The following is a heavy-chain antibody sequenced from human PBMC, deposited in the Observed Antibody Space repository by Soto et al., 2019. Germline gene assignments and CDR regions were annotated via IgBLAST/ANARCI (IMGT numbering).Heavy chain of an antibody. V-gene: IGHV1-2*02. CDR2: INPNSGGT. CDR3: ASASDEVIWSGYYSPYYGMDV. D-gene: IGHD3-3*01. Sequence: GASVKVSCKASGYTFTGYYMHWMRQAPGHGLEWMGWINPNSGGTNYAQKFQGRVTMTRDTSISTAYMELSRLRSDDTAVYYCASASDEVIWSGYYSPYYGMDVWGQGTTVTVSS. J-gene: IGHJ6*02. CDR1: GYTFTGYY.